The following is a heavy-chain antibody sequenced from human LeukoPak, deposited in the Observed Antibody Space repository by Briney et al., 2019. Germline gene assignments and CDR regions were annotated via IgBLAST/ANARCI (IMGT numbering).Heavy chain of an antibody. CDR3: ARVVAAGVPEYFQH. CDR2: ISSSGSTI. J-gene: IGHJ1*01. CDR1: GFTFSDYY. D-gene: IGHD6-13*01. V-gene: IGHV3-11*01. Sequence: PGGSLRLSCAASGFTFSDYYMSWIRQAPGKGLERVSCISSSGSTIYYADSVKGRFTISRDNAKNSLYLQMNSLRAEDTAVYYCARVVAAGVPEYFQHWGQGTLVTVSS.